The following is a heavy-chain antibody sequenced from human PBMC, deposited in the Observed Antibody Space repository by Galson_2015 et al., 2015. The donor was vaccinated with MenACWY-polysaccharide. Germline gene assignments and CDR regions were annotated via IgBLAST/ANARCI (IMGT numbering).Heavy chain of an antibody. CDR1: GYTFTNYG. CDR3: ARYFWSGSVDPGDV. J-gene: IGHJ6*02. D-gene: IGHD3-3*01. V-gene: IGHV1-18*01. CDR2: ISAYNGNT. Sequence: QSGAEVKKPGASVKVSCKASGYTFTNYGITWVRQAPGQGLEWMGWISAYNGNTNYAQKLQGRVTVTIDTSTSAAYMELRSLRSDDTAVYYCARYFWSGSVDPGDVWGQGTTVTVSS.